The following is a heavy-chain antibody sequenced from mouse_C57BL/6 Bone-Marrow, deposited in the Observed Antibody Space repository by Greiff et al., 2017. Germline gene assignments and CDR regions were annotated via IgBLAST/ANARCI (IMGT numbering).Heavy chain of an antibody. J-gene: IGHJ1*03. D-gene: IGHD2-1*01. CDR2: INPSNGGT. V-gene: IGHV1-53*01. CDR3: ATNGNYVYWYFDV. Sequence: QVQLQQPGTELVKPGASVKLSCKASGYTFTSYWMHWVKQRPGQGLEWIGNINPSNGGTNYNEKFKSKATLTVDKSSSTAYMQLSSLTSEDAAVYYCATNGNYVYWYFDVWGTGTTVTVSS. CDR1: GYTFTSYW.